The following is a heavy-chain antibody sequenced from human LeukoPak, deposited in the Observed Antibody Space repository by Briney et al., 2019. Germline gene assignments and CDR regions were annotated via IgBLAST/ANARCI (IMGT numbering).Heavy chain of an antibody. V-gene: IGHV3-30*04. Sequence: GRSLRLSCAASGFTFSSYAMHWVRQAPGKGLEWVAVISYDGSNKYYADSVKGRFTISRDNSKNTLYLQMNSLRAEDTAVYYCAKDRGQLVLGWFDPWGQGTLVTVSS. CDR1: GFTFSSYA. CDR2: ISYDGSNK. D-gene: IGHD6-13*01. CDR3: AKDRGQLVLGWFDP. J-gene: IGHJ5*02.